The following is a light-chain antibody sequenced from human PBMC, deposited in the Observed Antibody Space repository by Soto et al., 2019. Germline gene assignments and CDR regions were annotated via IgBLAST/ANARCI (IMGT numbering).Light chain of an antibody. V-gene: IGKV3-15*01. Sequence: PGERVTLFCRASQSVISSYLTWYQQKPGQAPRLVIYGASTRATGLPARFSGSGSGTEFTLIISSLQSDDSAGYYCQQYDNWPITFGQGTRLEIK. CDR1: QSVISSY. CDR2: GAS. J-gene: IGKJ5*01. CDR3: QQYDNWPIT.